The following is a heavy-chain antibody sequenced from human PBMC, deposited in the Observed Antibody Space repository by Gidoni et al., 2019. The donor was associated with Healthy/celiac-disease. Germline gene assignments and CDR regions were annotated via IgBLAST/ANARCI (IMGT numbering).Heavy chain of an antibody. J-gene: IGHJ4*02. V-gene: IGHV3-49*03. CDR2: IRSKAYGGTT. CDR1: GFTFGAYA. CDR3: TRVPITDSGSYPPGSLFFDY. Sequence: EVQLVESGGGLVQPGRSLRLSCTASGFTFGAYAMSWFRQAPGKGLEWVGFIRSKAYGGTTEYAASVKGRFTISRDDSKSIAYLQMNSLKTEDTAVYYCTRVPITDSGSYPPGSLFFDYWGQGTLVTVSS. D-gene: IGHD1-26*01.